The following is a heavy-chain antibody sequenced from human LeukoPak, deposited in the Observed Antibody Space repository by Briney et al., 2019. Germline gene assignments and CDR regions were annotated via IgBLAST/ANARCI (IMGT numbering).Heavy chain of an antibody. CDR2: IFYTGNT. D-gene: IGHD3-10*01. CDR1: GGSITNDY. CDR3: ARHIGSIDP. Sequence: KPSETLSLTCTGPGGSITNDYWSWIRQPPGKGLEWIGYIFYTGNTHYNPSLKSRVTMSVDTSKNQFFLKLTSVTAADTAVYYCARHIGSIDPWGQGTLVTVSS. J-gene: IGHJ5*02. V-gene: IGHV4-59*08.